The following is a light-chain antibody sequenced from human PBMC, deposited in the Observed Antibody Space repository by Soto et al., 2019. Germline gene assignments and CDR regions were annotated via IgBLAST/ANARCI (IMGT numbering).Light chain of an antibody. Sequence: DIVMTQSPLSLSVTPGEPASISCRSSQSLLFRNGYHYLDWYLQKPGQSPQLLISLGSTRASGAPDRFIGSGSGTDFTLEISRVEAEDVGTYFCMQALQTPRTFGQGTKVEIQ. J-gene: IGKJ1*01. V-gene: IGKV2-28*01. CDR2: LGS. CDR1: QSLLFRNGYHY. CDR3: MQALQTPRT.